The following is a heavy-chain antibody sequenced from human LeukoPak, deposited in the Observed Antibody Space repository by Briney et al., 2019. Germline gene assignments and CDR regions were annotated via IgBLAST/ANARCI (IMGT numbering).Heavy chain of an antibody. V-gene: IGHV1-18*04. D-gene: IGHD6-6*01. CDR2: ISAYNGNT. J-gene: IGHJ4*02. CDR3: ARGKYSSLSGDFDY. CDR1: GYTFTGSY. Sequence: ASVKVSCKASGYTFTGSYMHWVRQAPGQGLEWMGWISAYNGNTNYAQKLQGRVTMTTDTSTSTAYMELRSLRFDDTAVYYCARGKYSSLSGDFDYWGQGTLVTVSS.